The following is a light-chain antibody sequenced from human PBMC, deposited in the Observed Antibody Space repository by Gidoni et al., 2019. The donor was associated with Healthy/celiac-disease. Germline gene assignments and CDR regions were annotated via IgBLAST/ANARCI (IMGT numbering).Light chain of an antibody. J-gene: IGLJ3*02. CDR1: SLRSYY. V-gene: IGLV3-19*01. CDR2: GKN. Sequence: SSELTHDPAVSVALGQTVRITCQGASLRSYYASWYQQKPGQAPVLVIYGKNNRPSGIPDRFSGSSSGNTASLTITGAQAEDEADYYCNSRDSSGNHLRVFGGGTKLTVL. CDR3: NSRDSSGNHLRV.